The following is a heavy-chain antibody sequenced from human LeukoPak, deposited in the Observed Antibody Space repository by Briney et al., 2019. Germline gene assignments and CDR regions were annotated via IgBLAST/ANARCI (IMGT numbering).Heavy chain of an antibody. CDR2: ISCSGGST. Sequence: GGSLRLSCAASGFTFSSYAMSWVRQAPGKGLEWVSAISCSGGSTYYAGSVKGRFTISRDNSKNTLYLQMNSLRAEDTAVYYCAKDLARGRAAPARESDGWGQGTLVTVSS. CDR1: GFTFSSYA. J-gene: IGHJ4*02. D-gene: IGHD6-6*01. V-gene: IGHV3-23*01. CDR3: AKDLARGRAAPARESDG.